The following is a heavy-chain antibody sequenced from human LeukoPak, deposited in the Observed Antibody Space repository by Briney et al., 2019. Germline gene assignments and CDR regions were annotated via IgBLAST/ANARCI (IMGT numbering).Heavy chain of an antibody. CDR3: ARVVGDENYFDY. V-gene: IGHV4-31*03. CDR2: IYYSGIS. Sequence: PSETLSLTCTVSGGSITSGYYWRWIRQHPGKGLEWIGYIYYSGISYYDPSLKSRVTISVDTSKNQFSLNLRSVTAADTAVYYCARVVGDENYFDYWGQGTLVIVSS. D-gene: IGHD3-16*01. CDR1: GGSITSGYY. J-gene: IGHJ4*02.